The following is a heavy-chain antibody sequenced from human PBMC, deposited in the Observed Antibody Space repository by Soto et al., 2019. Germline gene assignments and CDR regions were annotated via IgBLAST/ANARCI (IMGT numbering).Heavy chain of an antibody. CDR2: ISAYNGNT. CDR1: GYTFTSYG. Sequence: ASVKVSCKASGYTFTSYGISWVRQAPGQGLEWMGWISAYNGNTNYAQKLQGRVTMTTDTSTSTAYMELRSLRAEDTAVYYCARVPRPDSSSWYDYWGQGTLVTVSS. J-gene: IGHJ4*02. V-gene: IGHV1-18*04. D-gene: IGHD6-13*01. CDR3: ARVPRPDSSSWYDY.